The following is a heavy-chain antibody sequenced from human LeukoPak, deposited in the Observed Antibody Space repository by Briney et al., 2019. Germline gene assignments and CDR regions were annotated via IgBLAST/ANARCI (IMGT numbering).Heavy chain of an antibody. CDR1: GGSFSGYY. CDR3: ARVFNGMGV. CDR2: INHSGST. D-gene: IGHD3-9*01. J-gene: IGHJ6*02. V-gene: IGHV4-34*01. Sequence: NASETLSLTCAVYGGSFSGYYWSWIRQPPGKGLEWIGEINHSGSTNYNPSLKSRVTISVDTSKNQFSLKLSSVTAADTAVYYCARVFNGMGVWGQGTTVTVSS.